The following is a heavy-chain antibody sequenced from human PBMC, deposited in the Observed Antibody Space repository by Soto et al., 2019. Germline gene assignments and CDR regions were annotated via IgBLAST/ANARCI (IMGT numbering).Heavy chain of an antibody. J-gene: IGHJ4*02. D-gene: IGHD6-19*01. CDR2: IWYDGSNK. CDR1: GFTFSSYG. CDR3: ARSQYGCGGLDY. Sequence: QVQLVESGGGVVQPGRSLRLSCAASGFTFSSYGMHWVRQAPGKGLEWVAVIWYDGSNKYYADSVKGRFTISRDNSKNTLDLQMVSLRAEDTAVYYCARSQYGCGGLDYWGQGTLVTVSS. V-gene: IGHV3-33*01.